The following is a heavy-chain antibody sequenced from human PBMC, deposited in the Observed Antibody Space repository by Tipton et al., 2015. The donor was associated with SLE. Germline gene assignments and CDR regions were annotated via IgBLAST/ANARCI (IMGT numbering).Heavy chain of an antibody. CDR1: GYSISSGYY. Sequence: LRLSCAVSGYSISSGYYWGWIRQPPGKGLEWIGSIFHSGSTYYNPSLKSRVTISVDTSKNQLSLKLSSVTAADTAVYYCARISPTEVNAFDIWGQGTMVTVSS. D-gene: IGHD4-23*01. CDR2: IFHSGST. V-gene: IGHV4-38-2*01. J-gene: IGHJ3*02. CDR3: ARISPTEVNAFDI.